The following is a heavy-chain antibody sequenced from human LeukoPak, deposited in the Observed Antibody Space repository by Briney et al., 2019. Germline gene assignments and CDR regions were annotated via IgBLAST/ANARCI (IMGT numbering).Heavy chain of an antibody. V-gene: IGHV3-30*18. Sequence: GGSLRLSCAASGFTFSSYGMHWVRQAPGKGLEWVAVISYDGSNKYYADSVKGRFTISRDNSKYTLYLQMNSLRAEDTAVYYCAKVERGYSSLWGQGTLVTVSS. D-gene: IGHD6-19*01. CDR2: ISYDGSNK. CDR3: AKVERGYSSL. CDR1: GFTFSSYG. J-gene: IGHJ4*02.